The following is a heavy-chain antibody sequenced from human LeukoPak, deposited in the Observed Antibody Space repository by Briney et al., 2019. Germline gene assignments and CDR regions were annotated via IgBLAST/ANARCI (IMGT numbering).Heavy chain of an antibody. CDR3: ARVGVDYTGNVIKYYFDS. J-gene: IGHJ4*02. V-gene: IGHV4-59*01. Sequence: SETLSLTCTVSDVSISSNYWSWIRQPPGKGLEWIGYIHYSGSTNYNPSLKSRVIISVNTSKNQFSLKLSPVIAADTAVYYCARVGVDYTGNVIKYYFDSWGQGTLVTVSS. CDR2: IHYSGST. CDR1: DVSISSNY. D-gene: IGHD4-23*01.